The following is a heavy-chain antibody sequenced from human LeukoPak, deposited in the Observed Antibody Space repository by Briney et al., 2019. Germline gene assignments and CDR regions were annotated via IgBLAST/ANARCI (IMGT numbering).Heavy chain of an antibody. J-gene: IGHJ5*02. CDR2: ISTNGGRT. CDR1: GFTFSSYA. V-gene: IGHV3-64*01. D-gene: IGHD6-13*01. CDR3: ARDPMGIAAAGVWFDP. Sequence: GGSLRLSCAASGFTFSSYAMHWVRQAPGKGLEYVSTISTNGGRTYYANSVKGRFTISRDNSKNTVYLQMGSLRAEDMAVYYCARDPMGIAAAGVWFDPWGQGTLVTVSS.